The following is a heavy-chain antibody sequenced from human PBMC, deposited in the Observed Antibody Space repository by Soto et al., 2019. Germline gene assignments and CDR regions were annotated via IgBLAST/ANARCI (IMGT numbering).Heavy chain of an antibody. CDR3: ARESGDLTSNFDY. J-gene: IGHJ4*02. D-gene: IGHD3-10*01. V-gene: IGHV3-30*03. Sequence: PGGSLRLSCAASGFTFSSYGMHWVRQAPGKGLEWVAVISYDGSNKYYADSVKGRFTISRDNSKNTLYLQMNSLRAEDTAVYYCARESGDLTSNFDYCGQGTLVTVSS. CDR1: GFTFSSYG. CDR2: ISYDGSNK.